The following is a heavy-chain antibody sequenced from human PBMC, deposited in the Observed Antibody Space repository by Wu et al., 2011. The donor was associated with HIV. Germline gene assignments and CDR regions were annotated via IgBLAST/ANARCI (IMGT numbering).Heavy chain of an antibody. D-gene: IGHD6-13*01. V-gene: IGHV1-69*06. CDR1: GGSFNNYA. J-gene: IGHJ4*03. Sequence: QVQLVQSGAELKKPGSSVRVSCKTSGGSFNNYAINWMRQAPGQVLEWMGRIIPIFATANYAQKFQGRVTITADKSTSTAYMELSSLRSEDTAVYYCARENGGSSWYYFDFWGGNLVTVSS. CDR2: IIPIFATA. CDR3: ARENGGSSWYYFDF.